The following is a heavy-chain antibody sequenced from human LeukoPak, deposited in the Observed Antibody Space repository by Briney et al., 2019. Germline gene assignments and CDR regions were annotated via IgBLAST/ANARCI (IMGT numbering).Heavy chain of an antibody. CDR2: ISWNSGSI. CDR1: GFTFDDYA. J-gene: IGHJ4*02. Sequence: PGGSLRLSCAASGFTFDDYAMHWVRQAPGKGLEWVSGISWNSGSIGYADSAKGRFTISRDNAKNSLYLQMNSLRAEDTALYYCAKDNSDSSGYFDYWGQGTLVTVSS. D-gene: IGHD3-22*01. V-gene: IGHV3-9*01. CDR3: AKDNSDSSGYFDY.